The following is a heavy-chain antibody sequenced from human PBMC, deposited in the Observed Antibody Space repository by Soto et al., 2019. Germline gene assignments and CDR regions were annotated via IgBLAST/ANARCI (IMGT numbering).Heavy chain of an antibody. CDR3: AREWSSSWSGPCFDY. CDR1: GGTFSSYT. V-gene: IGHV1-69*04. J-gene: IGHJ4*02. Sequence: SVKVSCKASGGTFSSYTISWVRQAPGQGLEWMGRIIPILGIANYAQKFQGRVTITADKSTSTAYMELSSLRSEDTAVYYCAREWSSSWSGPCFDYWGQGTLVTVSS. CDR2: IIPILGIA. D-gene: IGHD6-13*01.